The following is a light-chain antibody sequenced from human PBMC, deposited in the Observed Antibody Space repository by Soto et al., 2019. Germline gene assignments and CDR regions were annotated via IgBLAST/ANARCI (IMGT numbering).Light chain of an antibody. J-gene: IGLJ1*01. CDR1: SSNIGGNS. CDR3: GSWDSSLSDYV. V-gene: IGLV1-51*01. Sequence: QSVLTQPPSVSAAPGQKVTISCSGSSSNIGGNSVSWYQQLPGTAPKLLIYDDNKRPSGIPDRFSGSKSGTSVTLGITGFQTGDEADYYCGSWDSSLSDYVFGTGTRSPS. CDR2: DDN.